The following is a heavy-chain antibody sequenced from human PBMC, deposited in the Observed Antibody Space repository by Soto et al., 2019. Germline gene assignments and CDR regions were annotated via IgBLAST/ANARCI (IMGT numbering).Heavy chain of an antibody. CDR2: ISGSGGST. CDR1: GFTFSSYA. J-gene: IGHJ3*02. D-gene: IGHD3-3*01. CDR3: AKHKPPYYDFWSGSDAFDI. Sequence: GGSLRLSCAASGFTFSSYAMSWVRQAPGKGLEWVSAISGSGGSTYYADSVKGRFTISRDNSKNTLYLQMNSLRAEDTAVYYCAKHKPPYYDFWSGSDAFDIWGQGTMVTVSS. V-gene: IGHV3-23*01.